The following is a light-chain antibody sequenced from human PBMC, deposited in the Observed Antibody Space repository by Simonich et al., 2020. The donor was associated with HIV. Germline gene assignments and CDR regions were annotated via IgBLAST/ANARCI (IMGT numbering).Light chain of an antibody. CDR3: QQSYSTPLT. CDR1: QRVSSN. J-gene: IGKJ4*01. CDR2: GAS. V-gene: IGKV3-15*01. Sequence: EIVMTQSPATLSVSPGERATLSCRASQRVSSNLAWYQQKPGPAPRLLIDGASTRATGIPARFSGSGSGTEFTLTISSLQPEDFATYYCQQSYSTPLTFGGGTKVEIK.